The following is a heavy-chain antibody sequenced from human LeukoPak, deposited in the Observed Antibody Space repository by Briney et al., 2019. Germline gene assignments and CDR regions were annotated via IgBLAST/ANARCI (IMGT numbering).Heavy chain of an antibody. V-gene: IGHV3-21*01. Sequence: PGGSLRLSCAASGFTVSSNYMSWVRQAPGKGLEWVSSITSSSSYIYYADSVKGRFTISRDNAKNSLYLQMNSLRAEDTAIYYCARGTNAYYYDSSATPAAFDIWGQGTMVTVSS. D-gene: IGHD3-22*01. CDR2: ITSSSSYI. J-gene: IGHJ3*02. CDR3: ARGTNAYYYDSSATPAAFDI. CDR1: GFTVSSNY.